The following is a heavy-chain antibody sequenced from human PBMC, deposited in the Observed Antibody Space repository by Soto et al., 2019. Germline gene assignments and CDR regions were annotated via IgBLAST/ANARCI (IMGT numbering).Heavy chain of an antibody. Sequence: EVQLLESGGTLVQPGGSLRLSCSASGITFSDYAMVWVRQAPGKGLEWVSSISGGGDSTYYADSVKGRSSISSDSKNTLFLEMSSLRVEDTALYYCATIYCTGGVCYTAFYNWGQGTLVTVSS. CDR1: GITFSDYA. V-gene: IGHV3-23*01. D-gene: IGHD2-8*02. CDR3: ATIYCTGGVCYTAFYN. J-gene: IGHJ4*02. CDR2: ISGGGDST.